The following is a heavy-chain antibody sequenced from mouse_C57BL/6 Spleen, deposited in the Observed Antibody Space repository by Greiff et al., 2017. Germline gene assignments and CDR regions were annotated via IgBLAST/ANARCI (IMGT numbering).Heavy chain of an antibody. J-gene: IGHJ2*01. Sequence: EVMLVESGGDLVKPGGSLKLSCAASGFTFSSYGMSWVRQTPDKRLEWVATLSSGGSYTYYPDSVKGRFTISRDNAKNTLYLQMSSLKSEDTAMYYCARHRDFDYWGQGTTLTVSS. V-gene: IGHV5-6*01. CDR3: ARHRDFDY. CDR2: LSSGGSYT. CDR1: GFTFSSYG.